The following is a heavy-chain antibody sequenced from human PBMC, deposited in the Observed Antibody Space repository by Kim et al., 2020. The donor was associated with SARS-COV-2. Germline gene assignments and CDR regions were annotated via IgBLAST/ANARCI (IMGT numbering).Heavy chain of an antibody. Sequence: SETLSLTCTVSGGSISSSSYYWGWIRQPPGKGLEWIGSIYYSGSTYYNPSLKSRVTISVDTSKNQFSLKLSSVTDADTAVYYCASQSGYYYGGNFDYWGQGPLVTISS. J-gene: IGHJ4*02. CDR3: ASQSGYYYGGNFDY. V-gene: IGHV4-39*01. CDR1: GGSISSSSYY. D-gene: IGHD3-22*01. CDR2: IYYSGST.